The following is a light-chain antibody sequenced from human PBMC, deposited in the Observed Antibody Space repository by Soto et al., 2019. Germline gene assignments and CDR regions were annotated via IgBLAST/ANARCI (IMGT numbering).Light chain of an antibody. Sequence: DIQMTQSPSSLSASVGDRVTITCRASQNINNYLNWYQQKPGTAPKLLIYVASSLQSGVPSRFSGSGSGTDFTLTISSLQPEDFATYYCQQSYSTPPLTFGGGTEVEIK. CDR2: VAS. V-gene: IGKV1-39*01. J-gene: IGKJ4*01. CDR1: QNINNY. CDR3: QQSYSTPPLT.